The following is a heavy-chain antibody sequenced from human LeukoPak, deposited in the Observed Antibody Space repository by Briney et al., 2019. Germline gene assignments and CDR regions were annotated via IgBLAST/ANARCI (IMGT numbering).Heavy chain of an antibody. CDR3: ARDRRQQLANYYYYGMDV. CDR1: GYSISSGYY. Sequence: SETLSLTCSVSGYSISSGYYWGWIRQPPGEGLEWIGSIYQSGSTYYNPSLKSRVTISVDTSKNQFSLKLSSVTAADTAVYYCARDRRQQLANYYYYGMDVWGQGTTVTVSS. CDR2: IYQSGST. D-gene: IGHD6-13*01. J-gene: IGHJ6*02. V-gene: IGHV4-38-2*02.